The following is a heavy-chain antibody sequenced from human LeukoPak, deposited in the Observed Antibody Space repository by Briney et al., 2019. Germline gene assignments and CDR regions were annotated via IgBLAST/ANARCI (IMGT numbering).Heavy chain of an antibody. Sequence: GGSLRLSCAASGFTFSSYSMNWVRQAPGKGLEWVSSISSSSSYIYYADSVKGRFTISRDNAKNSLYLQMNSLRAEDTAVYYCARDLMTDIVVVSVAAAGTGTPFDYWGQGTLVTVSS. D-gene: IGHD6-13*01. V-gene: IGHV3-21*01. CDR3: ARDLMTDIVVVSVAAAGTGTPFDY. CDR1: GFTFSSYS. CDR2: ISSSSSYI. J-gene: IGHJ4*02.